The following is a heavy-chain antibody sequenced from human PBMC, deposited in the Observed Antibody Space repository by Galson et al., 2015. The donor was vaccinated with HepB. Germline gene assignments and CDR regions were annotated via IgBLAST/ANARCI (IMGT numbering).Heavy chain of an antibody. D-gene: IGHD3-22*01. CDR1: GFTFSTYA. J-gene: IGHJ5*01. CDR3: AKEISTYHYDSSGYWGPSVDS. V-gene: IGHV3-23*01. Sequence: SLRLSCAASGFTFSTYAMNWVRQAPGKGLEWVSGISGRGDRTYYADSVKGRLTISRDSSKNTLYLLMNSLRVEDTAVYYCAKEISTYHYDSSGYWGPSVDSWGQGTLVTVSS. CDR2: ISGRGDRT.